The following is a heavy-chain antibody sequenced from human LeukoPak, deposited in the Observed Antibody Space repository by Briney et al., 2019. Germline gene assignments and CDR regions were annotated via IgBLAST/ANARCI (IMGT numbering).Heavy chain of an antibody. J-gene: IGHJ5*02. CDR2: IIPIFGTA. CDR1: GYTFTGYD. V-gene: IGHV1-69*05. CDR3: ARWYLYNWFDP. Sequence: GASVKVSCKASGYTFTGYDISWVRQAPGQGLEWMGGIIPIFGTANYAQKFQGRVTITTDESTSTAYMELSSLRSEDTAVYYCARWYLYNWFDPWGQGTLVTVSS. D-gene: IGHD2-15*01.